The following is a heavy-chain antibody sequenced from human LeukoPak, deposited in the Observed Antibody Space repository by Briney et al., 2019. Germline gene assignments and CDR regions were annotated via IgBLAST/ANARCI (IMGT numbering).Heavy chain of an antibody. D-gene: IGHD4-17*01. Sequence: GASVKVSCKASGYTFTGYYMHWVRQAPGQGLEWMGWINPNSGGTNYAQKFQGRVTMTRDTSISTAYMELSSLRSEDTAVYYCARSDTVTIYYMDVWGKGTTVTVSS. J-gene: IGHJ6*03. CDR1: GYTFTGYY. V-gene: IGHV1-2*02. CDR2: INPNSGGT. CDR3: ARSDTVTIYYMDV.